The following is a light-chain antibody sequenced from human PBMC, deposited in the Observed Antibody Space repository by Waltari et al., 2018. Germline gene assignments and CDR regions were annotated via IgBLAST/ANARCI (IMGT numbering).Light chain of an antibody. CDR1: QSVSSY. CDR2: DAS. J-gene: IGKJ2*01. CDR3: QQRSNWPPYT. Sequence: EIVLTQSPATLSLSPGERANLSCRASQSVSSYLAWYQQKPGQAPRLLIYDASNRANGIPARFSGSGSGTDFTLTISSLEPEDFAVYYCQQRSNWPPYTFGQGTKLEIK. V-gene: IGKV3-11*01.